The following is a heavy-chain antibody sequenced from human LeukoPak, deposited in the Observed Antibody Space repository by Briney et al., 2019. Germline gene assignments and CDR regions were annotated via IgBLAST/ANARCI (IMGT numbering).Heavy chain of an antibody. CDR1: GYTFTSYY. CDR2: INPNSGGT. Sequence: ASVKVSCKASGYTFTSYYMHWVRQAPGQGLEWVGRINPNSGGTNYAQKFQGRVTMTRDTSISTAYMELSRLRSDDTAVYYCARTRGRLGYYYYYMDVWGKGTTVTVSS. J-gene: IGHJ6*03. V-gene: IGHV1-2*06. CDR3: ARTRGRLGYYYYYMDV. D-gene: IGHD6-19*01.